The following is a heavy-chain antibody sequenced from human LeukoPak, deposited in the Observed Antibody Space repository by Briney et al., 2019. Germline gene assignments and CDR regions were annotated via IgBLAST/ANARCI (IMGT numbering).Heavy chain of an antibody. J-gene: IGHJ6*02. CDR1: GGSISSYY. D-gene: IGHD4-17*01. CDR3: ARGNDGDYVNYYYGMDV. CDR2: MYYSGST. Sequence: SETLSLTCTVSGGSISSYYWSWIRQPPGKGLEWIGYMYYSGSTNYNPSLKSRVTISVDTSKNQFSLKLSSVTAADTAVYYCARGNDGDYVNYYYGMDVWGQGTTVTVSS. V-gene: IGHV4-59*01.